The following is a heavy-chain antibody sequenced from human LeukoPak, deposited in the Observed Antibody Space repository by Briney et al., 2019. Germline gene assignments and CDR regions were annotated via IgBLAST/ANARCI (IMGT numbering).Heavy chain of an antibody. CDR2: INHSGST. J-gene: IGHJ6*03. V-gene: IGHV4-34*01. CDR1: GGSFSGYY. Sequence: PSETLSLTCAVYGGSFSGYYWSWLRQPPGKGLEWIGEINHSGSTNYNPSLKSRVTISVDTSKNQFSLKLSSVTAADTAVYYCARHRVVPASKGAVLRYFDWLFKDYYMDVWGKGTTVTISS. D-gene: IGHD3-9*01. CDR3: ARHRVVPASKGAVLRYFDWLFKDYYMDV.